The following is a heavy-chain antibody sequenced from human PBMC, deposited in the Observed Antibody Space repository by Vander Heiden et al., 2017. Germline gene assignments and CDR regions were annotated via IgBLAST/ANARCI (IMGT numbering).Heavy chain of an antibody. V-gene: IGHV2-26*01. Sequence: QVTLKESGPVLVTPTETLTLTCTVSGFSLSNARMGVSWIRQPPGKALEWLAHIFSNDEKSYSTSLKSRLTISKDTSKSQVVLTMTNMDPVDTATYYCARSKWDYPSDWYFDLWGRGTLVTVSS. D-gene: IGHD1-26*01. CDR1: GFSLSNARMG. CDR2: IFSNDEK. CDR3: ARSKWDYPSDWYFDL. J-gene: IGHJ2*01.